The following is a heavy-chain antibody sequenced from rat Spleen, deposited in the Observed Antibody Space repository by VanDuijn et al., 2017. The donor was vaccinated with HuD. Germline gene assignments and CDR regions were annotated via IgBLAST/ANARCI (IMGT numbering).Heavy chain of an antibody. CDR2: IWSGGST. J-gene: IGHJ2*01. CDR3: AREPLDYSGDFDY. V-gene: IGHV2-4*01. Sequence: QVQLKESGPGLVQPSQTLSLTCTVSGFSLTSAGVSWVRQPPGTALEWMGAIWSGGSTDYNSALKSRLSISRDTSKSQVFLKMNSLQTEDFTTYYCAREPLDYSGDFDYLNQGSMITVSS. CDR1: GFSLTSAG. D-gene: IGHD1-11*01.